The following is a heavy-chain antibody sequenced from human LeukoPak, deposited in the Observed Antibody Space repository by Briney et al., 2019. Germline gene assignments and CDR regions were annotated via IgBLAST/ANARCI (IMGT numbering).Heavy chain of an antibody. Sequence: GGSLRLSCAVSGSTFDDYVMNWVRQVPGKGLEWVSGINWSGGRTNYADSVKGRFTISRDSAKNSLYLQMDSLRAEDTALYYCARGVPTAAGLYYFDYWGQGTLVTVSS. V-gene: IGHV3-20*04. J-gene: IGHJ4*02. CDR3: ARGVPTAAGLYYFDY. CDR2: INWSGGRT. CDR1: GSTFDDYV. D-gene: IGHD2-2*01.